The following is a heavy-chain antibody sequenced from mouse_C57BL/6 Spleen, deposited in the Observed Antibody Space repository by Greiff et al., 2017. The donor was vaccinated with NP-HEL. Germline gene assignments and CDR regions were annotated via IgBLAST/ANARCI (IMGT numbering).Heavy chain of an antibody. D-gene: IGHD2-4*01. J-gene: IGHJ1*03. CDR3: ARFLYDYDVWYFDV. CDR1: GFNIKDYY. Sequence: EVQLQQSGAELVKPGASVKLSCTASGFNIKDYYMHWVKQRTEQGLEWIGRIDPEDGETKYAPKFQGKATIPADTSSNTAYLQLSSLTSEDTAVYYCARFLYDYDVWYFDVWGTGTTVTVSS. V-gene: IGHV14-2*01. CDR2: IDPEDGET.